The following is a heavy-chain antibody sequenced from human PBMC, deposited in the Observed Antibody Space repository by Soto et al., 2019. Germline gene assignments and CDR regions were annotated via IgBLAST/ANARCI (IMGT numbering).Heavy chain of an antibody. Sequence: SETLSLTCTVSGGSISSGGYYWSWIRQHPGKGLEWIGYIYYSGSTYYNPSLKSRVTISVDTSKNQFSLKLSSVTAADTAVYYCARGRLDDSRYLDYWGQGTLVT. J-gene: IGHJ4*02. CDR3: ARGRLDDSRYLDY. CDR1: GGSISSGGYY. V-gene: IGHV4-31*03. CDR2: IYYSGST. D-gene: IGHD3-22*01.